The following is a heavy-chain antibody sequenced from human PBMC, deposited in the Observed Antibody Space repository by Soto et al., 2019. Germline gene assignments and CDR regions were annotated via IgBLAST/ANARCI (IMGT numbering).Heavy chain of an antibody. Sequence: EVRLVESGGGLVQPGGSLRLSCATSGFTFSNYWMGWVRQAPGKGLEWVANMKQDGSDKYYVDSVKGRFTISRDNAKNSLYLQMNSLRAEDTAGYDWGKERMPGAYCSGGSCDPGLYGNWGQGTLVTVSS. D-gene: IGHD2-15*01. J-gene: IGHJ4*02. CDR1: GFTFSNYW. CDR2: MKQDGSDK. V-gene: IGHV3-7*01. CDR3: GKERMPGAYCSGGSCDPGLYGN.